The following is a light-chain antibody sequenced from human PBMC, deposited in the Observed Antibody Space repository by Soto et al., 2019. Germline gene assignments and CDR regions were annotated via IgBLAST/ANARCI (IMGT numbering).Light chain of an antibody. CDR1: QSISGY. V-gene: IGKV1-39*01. CDR2: GAS. Sequence: IQMTQAPSSLSASIGDRVTITCRASQSISGYLNWYQHKPGKAPKVLISGASTLHDGVPSRFSGRGAGTDFTLTISRLEPEDFAVYYCQQYGSSSWTFGQGTKVDIK. CDR3: QQYGSSSWT. J-gene: IGKJ1*01.